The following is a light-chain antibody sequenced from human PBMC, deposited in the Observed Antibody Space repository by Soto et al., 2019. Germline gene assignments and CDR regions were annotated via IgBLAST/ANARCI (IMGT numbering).Light chain of an antibody. V-gene: IGLV2-14*01. CDR1: SSDVGGYNY. CDR2: EVS. J-gene: IGLJ1*01. CDR3: SSYTSSSTLYV. Sequence: QSALTQPASVSGSPGQSITISCTGTSSDVGGYNYVSWYQQHPGKAPKLMIYEVSNRPSGVSNRFSGSKSGNTASLTISGLTAEDEDDYYCSSYTSSSTLYVFGTGTKLTVL.